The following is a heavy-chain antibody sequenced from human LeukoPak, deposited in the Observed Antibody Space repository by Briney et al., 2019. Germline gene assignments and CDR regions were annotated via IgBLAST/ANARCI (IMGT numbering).Heavy chain of an antibody. CDR1: GGSFSGYY. V-gene: IGHV4-34*01. D-gene: IGHD4-11*01. CDR2: INHSGST. J-gene: IGHJ2*01. Sequence: SETLSLTCAVYGGSFSGYYWSWIRQPPGKGLEWIGEINHSGSTNYNPSLKSRVTISVDTSKNQFSLNLSSVTTADTAVYYCARSYSNYVHWYFDLWGRGALVTVSS. CDR3: ARSYSNYVHWYFDL.